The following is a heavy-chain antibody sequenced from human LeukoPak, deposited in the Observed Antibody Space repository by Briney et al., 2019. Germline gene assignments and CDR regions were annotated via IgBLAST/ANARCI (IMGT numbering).Heavy chain of an antibody. CDR1: GYSLTNYW. V-gene: IGHV5-51*01. CDR2: IYPGDSDT. J-gene: IGHJ4*02. D-gene: IGHD6-19*01. CDR3: ARSWVAGYGTVLVY. Sequence: GESLKISCKGSGYSLTNYWIGWVRQMPEKGLEWVGIIYPGDSDTRYSPSFQGQVTISADKSISTAFLQWSSLKASDTAIYYCARSWVAGYGTVLVYWGQGTLVTVSS.